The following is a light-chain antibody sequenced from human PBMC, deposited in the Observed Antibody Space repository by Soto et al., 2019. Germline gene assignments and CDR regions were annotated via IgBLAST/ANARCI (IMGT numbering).Light chain of an antibody. J-gene: IGLJ1*01. CDR2: DVT. CDR1: SSDVGDNNY. Sequence: QSVLTQPASVSGSPGQSITISCTGTSSDVGDNNYVSWYQQRPGKAPKLMIYDVTHRPSGISNRFSGSKSGNTASLTISGLHAEHEAHYYSSSYTSHSTLYVFATGTKLTLL. V-gene: IGLV2-14*01. CDR3: SSYTSHSTLYV.